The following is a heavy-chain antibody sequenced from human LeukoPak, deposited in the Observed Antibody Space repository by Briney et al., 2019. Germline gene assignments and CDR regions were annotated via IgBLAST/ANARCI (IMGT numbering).Heavy chain of an antibody. CDR3: ARGQGNTMVRGVTTSKYDY. D-gene: IGHD3-10*01. CDR1: GGSISSYY. Sequence: SETLSLTCTDSGGSISSYYWSWIRQPPGKGLEWIGEINHSGSTNYNPSLKSRVTISVDTSKNQFSLKLSSVTAADTAVYYCARGQGNTMVRGVTTSKYDYWGQGTLVTVSS. CDR2: INHSGST. V-gene: IGHV4-34*01. J-gene: IGHJ4*02.